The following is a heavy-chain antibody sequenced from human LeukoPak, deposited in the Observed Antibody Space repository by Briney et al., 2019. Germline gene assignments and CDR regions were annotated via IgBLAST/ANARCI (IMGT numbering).Heavy chain of an antibody. CDR3: ARDGQSGWYGY. CDR2: IYYSGST. CDR1: GGSISSYY. Sequence: SETLSLTCTVSGGSISSYYWSWIRQPPGKGLEWIGYIYYSGSTNYNPSLKSRVTISVDTSKNQFSLKLSSVTAADTAVYYCARDGQSGWYGYWGQGTLVTVSS. V-gene: IGHV4-59*01. J-gene: IGHJ4*02. D-gene: IGHD6-19*01.